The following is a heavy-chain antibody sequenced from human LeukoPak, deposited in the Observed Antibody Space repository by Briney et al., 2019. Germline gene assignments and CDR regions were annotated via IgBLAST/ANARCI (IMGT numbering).Heavy chain of an antibody. J-gene: IGHJ4*02. CDR2: ISPNSGGT. CDR1: GYTFTGYY. CDR3: ARVWGGSRSDPFDH. Sequence: GASVKVPCKASGYTFTGYYMHWVRQAPGQGLEWMGWISPNSGGTKYAQKFQGRVTMTRDTSINTAYMELSRLRSDDTGVYYCARVWGGSRSDPFDHWGQGTLVTVSS. V-gene: IGHV1-2*02. D-gene: IGHD3-10*01.